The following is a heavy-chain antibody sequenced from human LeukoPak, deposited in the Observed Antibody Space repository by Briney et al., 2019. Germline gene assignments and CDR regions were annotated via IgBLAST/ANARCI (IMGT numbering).Heavy chain of an antibody. V-gene: IGHV1-3*01. CDR3: ARDRAYYYDSSGYPDY. CDR2: INAGNDNT. CDR1: GYTFASYG. Sequence: ASVKVSCKASGYTFASYGIHWVRQAPGQRLEWMGWINAGNDNTKYSQRFQGRVTITRDTSANTVYMELSSLRSEDTAVYYCARDRAYYYDSSGYPDYWGQGTLVTVPS. D-gene: IGHD3-22*01. J-gene: IGHJ4*02.